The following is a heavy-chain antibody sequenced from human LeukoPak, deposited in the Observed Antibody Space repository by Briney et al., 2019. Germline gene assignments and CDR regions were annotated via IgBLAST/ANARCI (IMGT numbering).Heavy chain of an antibody. V-gene: IGHV4-4*07. CDR1: GGSISSYY. CDR3: ARYTGITMIVVVITRRYNAFDI. D-gene: IGHD3-22*01. CDR2: IYTSGST. J-gene: IGHJ3*02. Sequence: SETLSLTCPVSGGSISSYYWSWIRQPAGKGLEWIGRIYTSGSTNYNPSLKSRVTMSVDTSKNQFSLKLSSVTAADTAVYYCARYTGITMIVVVITRRYNAFDIWGQGTMVTVSS.